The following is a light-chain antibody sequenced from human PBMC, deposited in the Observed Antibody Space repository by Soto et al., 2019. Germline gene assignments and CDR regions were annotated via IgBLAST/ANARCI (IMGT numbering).Light chain of an antibody. CDR3: AAWDDSLNGVV. CDR2: NNN. V-gene: IGLV1-44*01. Sequence: QSVLTQPPSASGTPGQRVTLSCSGSSSNIGRNTVNWYQQFPGTAPKLLIYNNNQRPSGVPDRISGSKSGTSASLAISGLQSEDEADYYCAAWDDSLNGVVFGGGTKLTVL. J-gene: IGLJ2*01. CDR1: SSNIGRNT.